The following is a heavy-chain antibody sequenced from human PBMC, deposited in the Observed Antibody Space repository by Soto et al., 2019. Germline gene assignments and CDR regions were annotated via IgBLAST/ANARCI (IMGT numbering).Heavy chain of an antibody. CDR2: ILYSGST. CDR1: GGSISSGVYY. V-gene: IGHV4-31*03. CDR3: ARGGRMVRGANQGWFAP. Sequence: QVQLQESGPGLVKPSQTLSLTCTVSGGSISSGVYYWSWIRQHPGKGLEWIGFILYSGSTYYNPSLKSRVTISVDTPKNQFSLRLISVTAADTAVYYCARGGRMVRGANQGWFAPWGQGTLVTVSS. D-gene: IGHD3-10*01. J-gene: IGHJ5*02.